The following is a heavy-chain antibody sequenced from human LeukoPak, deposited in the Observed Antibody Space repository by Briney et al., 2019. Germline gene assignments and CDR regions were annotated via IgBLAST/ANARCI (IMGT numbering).Heavy chain of an antibody. Sequence: WASVKVSCKASGYTFTGYYMHWVRQAPGQGLEWMGWINPNSGGTNYAQKFQGRVTMTRDTSISTAYIELSRLRSDDTAVYYCARDDAARRPYYYYYYMDVWGKGTTVTVSS. D-gene: IGHD6-6*01. CDR2: INPNSGGT. CDR1: GYTFTGYY. J-gene: IGHJ6*03. CDR3: ARDDAARRPYYYYYYMDV. V-gene: IGHV1-2*02.